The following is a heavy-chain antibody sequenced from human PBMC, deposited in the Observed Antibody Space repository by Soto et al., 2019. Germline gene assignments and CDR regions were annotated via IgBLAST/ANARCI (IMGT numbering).Heavy chain of an antibody. V-gene: IGHV5-10-1*01. CDR3: ASLCVGFGEPLTY. CDR2: IDPSDSYT. D-gene: IGHD3-10*01. CDR1: GYSFTSYW. J-gene: IGHJ4*02. Sequence: EVQLVQSGAEVKKPGESLRISCKGSGYSFTSYWISWVRQMPGKGLEWMGRIDPSDSYTNYSPSCQGHVTISADKSTSTAYLQGSSLKASDTAMYYGASLCVGFGEPLTYWGQGTLVTVSS.